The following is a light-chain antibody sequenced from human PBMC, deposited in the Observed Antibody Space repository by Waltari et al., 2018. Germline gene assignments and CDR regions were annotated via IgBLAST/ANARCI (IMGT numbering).Light chain of an antibody. CDR2: DVS. Sequence: QSALTQPASVSGSPGQSITISCTGTSSDVGGYNYVSWYQQHPGKAPKLMIYDVSNRPSGVSYRFSGSKSGNTASLTISGLQAEDGADYYCSSYTSSSTSVFGGGTKLTVL. J-gene: IGLJ3*02. CDR3: SSYTSSSTSV. V-gene: IGLV2-14*03. CDR1: SSDVGGYNY.